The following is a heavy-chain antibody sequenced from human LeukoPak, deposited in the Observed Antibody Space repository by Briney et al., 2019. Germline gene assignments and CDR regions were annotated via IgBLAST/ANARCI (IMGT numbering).Heavy chain of an antibody. Sequence: GGSLRLSCAASGFTFSNYGMHWVRQAPGKGLEWVAVIWYDGSNKYYADSVKGRFTISRDNSKNTLYLQMNSLRAEDTAVYCCAKGGHGDYYLDYWGQGTLVTVSS. CDR2: IWYDGSNK. J-gene: IGHJ4*02. D-gene: IGHD4-17*01. V-gene: IGHV3-33*06. CDR1: GFTFSNYG. CDR3: AKGGHGDYYLDY.